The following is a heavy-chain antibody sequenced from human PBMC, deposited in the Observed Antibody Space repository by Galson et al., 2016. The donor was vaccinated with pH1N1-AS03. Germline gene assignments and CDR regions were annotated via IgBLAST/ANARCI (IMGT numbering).Heavy chain of an antibody. CDR3: VRDDDSSGYYPDS. Sequence: SLRLSCAASGFTFNTYGMHWVRQAPGKGLEWVAIIWNDGGTTHYADSVKGRFTISRDNSKNTLYLQINSLRAEDTAVYYCVRDDDSSGYYPDSWGRGTLVTVSS. D-gene: IGHD3-22*01. V-gene: IGHV3-33*01. J-gene: IGHJ4*02. CDR2: IWNDGGTT. CDR1: GFTFNTYG.